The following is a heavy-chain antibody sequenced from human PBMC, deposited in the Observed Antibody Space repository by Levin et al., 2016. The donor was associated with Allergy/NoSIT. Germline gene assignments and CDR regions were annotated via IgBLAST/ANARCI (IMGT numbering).Heavy chain of an antibody. V-gene: IGHV3-48*03. D-gene: IGHD6-13*01. Sequence: GESLKISCIGSGFTFPNYEMNWVRQAPGKGLEWVSYIGSGGSPTHYADFVKGRFTISRDSAKNSLYLQMNSLRPEDTALYYCTRGMGSFSTTWFDGFDVWGLGTMVTV. J-gene: IGHJ3*01. CDR3: TRGMGSFSTTWFDGFDV. CDR2: IGSGGSPT. CDR1: GFTFPNYE.